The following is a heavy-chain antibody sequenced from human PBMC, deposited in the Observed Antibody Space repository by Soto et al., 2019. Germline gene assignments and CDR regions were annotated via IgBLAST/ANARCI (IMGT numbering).Heavy chain of an antibody. CDR3: AKDSLTPHEFQAPFYDVSAFDI. Sequence: GGSLRLSCAASGFTFSSYGMHWVRQAPGKGLEWVAVISYDGSNKYYADSVKGRFTISRDNSKNTLYLQMNSLRAEDTAVYYCAKDSLTPHEFQAPFYDVSAFDIWGQGTMVTVSS. D-gene: IGHD5-12*01. V-gene: IGHV3-30*18. CDR1: GFTFSSYG. CDR2: ISYDGSNK. J-gene: IGHJ3*02.